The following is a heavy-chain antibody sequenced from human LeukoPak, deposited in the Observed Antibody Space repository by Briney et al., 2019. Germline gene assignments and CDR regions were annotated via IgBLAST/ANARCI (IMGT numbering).Heavy chain of an antibody. CDR2: ISYDGSNK. J-gene: IGHJ4*02. V-gene: IGHV3-30*18. Sequence: PGGSLRLSCAASGFTFSSYGMHWVRQAPGKGLEWVAVISYDGSNKYYADFVKGRFTISRDNSKNTLYLQMNSLRAEDTAVYYCAKAGSSGWYPLDYWGQGTLVTVSS. D-gene: IGHD6-19*01. CDR1: GFTFSSYG. CDR3: AKAGSSGWYPLDY.